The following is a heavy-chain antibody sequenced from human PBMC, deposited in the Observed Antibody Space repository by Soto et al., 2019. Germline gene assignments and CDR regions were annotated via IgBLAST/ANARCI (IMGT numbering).Heavy chain of an antibody. CDR1: GYTFTSYG. CDR3: ARGGYCSGGSCYSTDYYYGMDV. D-gene: IGHD2-15*01. Sequence: ASVKVSCKASGYTFTSYGISWVRQAPGQGLEWMGWISAYNGNTNYAQKLQGRVTITADESTSTAYMELSSLRSDDTAVYYCARGGYCSGGSCYSTDYYYGMDVWGQGTTVTVS. J-gene: IGHJ6*02. V-gene: IGHV1-18*01. CDR2: ISAYNGNT.